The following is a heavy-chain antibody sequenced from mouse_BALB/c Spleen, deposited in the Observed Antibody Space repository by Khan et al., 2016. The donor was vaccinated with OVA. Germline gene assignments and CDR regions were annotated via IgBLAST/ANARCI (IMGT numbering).Heavy chain of an antibody. CDR2: IAPGRGSS. Sequence: DLAKPGASVKLSCKASGYTFTSYWINWIKQRPGQGLEWIGRIAPGRGSSSYNEMYKGKATLTLDTSSSTAYIQLSSLSSEDSAVYFCAMEDYYGRTCYAMDYWGQGTSVTVSS. V-gene: IGHV1S41*01. CDR1: GYTFTSYW. CDR3: AMEDYYGRTCYAMDY. J-gene: IGHJ4*01. D-gene: IGHD1-1*01.